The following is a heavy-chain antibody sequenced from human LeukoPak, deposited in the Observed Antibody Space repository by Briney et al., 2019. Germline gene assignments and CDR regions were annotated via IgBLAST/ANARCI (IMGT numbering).Heavy chain of an antibody. CDR3: AKGNCVKGSTSCYVSIDY. CDR1: GFTFSSYG. J-gene: IGHJ4*02. Sequence: GGSLRLSCAASGFTFSSYGMHWVRQAPGKGLEWVAVISYDGSNKYYADSVKGRFTISRDNSKNTLYLQMNSLRAEDTAVYYCAKGNCVKGSTSCYVSIDYWGQGTLVTVSS. V-gene: IGHV3-30*18. D-gene: IGHD2-2*01. CDR2: ISYDGSNK.